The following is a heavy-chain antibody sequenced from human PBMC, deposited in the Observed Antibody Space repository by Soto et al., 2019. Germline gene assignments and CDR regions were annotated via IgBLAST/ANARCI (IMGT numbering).Heavy chain of an antibody. CDR1: GFTFTGYS. Sequence: QVQLMESGGGVVQRGGSVRLSYEPSGFTFTGYSMHWFRQAPGKGLEGVAVTSSDGGTKFYADSVKGRFTVSRDNSRKTLSLEMNSLRPEDTGIYYCAREVVRTKGYFDNWGQGILVTVSS. CDR2: TSSDGGTK. V-gene: IGHV3-30-3*01. CDR3: AREVVRTKGYFDN. D-gene: IGHD2-21*01. J-gene: IGHJ4*02.